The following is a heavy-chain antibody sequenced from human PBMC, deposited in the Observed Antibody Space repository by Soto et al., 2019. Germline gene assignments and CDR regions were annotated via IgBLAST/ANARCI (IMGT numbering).Heavy chain of an antibody. CDR1: GGFVNSDTHS. D-gene: IGHD2-2*01. CDR2: IYSGGST. CDR3: ARFVRSCSATTCSTRADV. Sequence: SETLSLTCTVSGGFVNSDTHSWSWIRQTPGKRLEWIGFIYSGGSTKNPSLRSRVTMSVDTSKNQFSLKLRSVIVADTAVYHCARFVRSCSATTCSTRADVWGQGVTVTVSS. J-gene: IGHJ6*02. V-gene: IGHV4-61*01.